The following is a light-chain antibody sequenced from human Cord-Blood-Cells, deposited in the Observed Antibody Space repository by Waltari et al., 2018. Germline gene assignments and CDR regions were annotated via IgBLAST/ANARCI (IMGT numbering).Light chain of an antibody. CDR1: SCHSSSA. Sequence: QLVLTQSPSASASLGASVKLTCTLRSCHSSSAIAWHQQQPEKGPRYLMKLNSDGSHSKGDGIPDRFSGSSSGAERYLTISSLQSEDEADYYCQTWGTGIRVFGGGTKLTVL. V-gene: IGLV4-69*01. J-gene: IGLJ3*02. CDR2: LNSDGSH. CDR3: QTWGTGIRV.